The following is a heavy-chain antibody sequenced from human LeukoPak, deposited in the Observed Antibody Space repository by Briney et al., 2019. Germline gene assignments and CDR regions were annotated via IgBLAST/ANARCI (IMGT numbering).Heavy chain of an antibody. CDR3: ARPNWHPYYGSGRVVRGYYFDY. CDR1: GYSISSGYY. CDR2: INHSGST. V-gene: IGHV4-38-2*02. Sequence: SETLSLTCTVSGYSISSGYYWSWIRQPPGKGLEWIGEINHSGSTNYNPSLKSRVTISVDTSKNQFSLKLSSVTAADTAVYYCARPNWHPYYGSGRVVRGYYFDYWGQGTLVTVSS. J-gene: IGHJ4*02. D-gene: IGHD3-10*01.